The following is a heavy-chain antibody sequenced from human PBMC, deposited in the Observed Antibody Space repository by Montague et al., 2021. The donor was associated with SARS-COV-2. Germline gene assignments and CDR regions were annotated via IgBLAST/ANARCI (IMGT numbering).Heavy chain of an antibody. D-gene: IGHD4-23*01. J-gene: IGHJ4*02. CDR2: IYYSGST. V-gene: IGHV4-39*01. Sequence: SKTLSLTCIVSGGSISSSSYHWGWIRQPPGKGLEWIGYIYYSGSTYYXXXLTSRVTISIDTSKDQFSLKLRSVTAADTAVYYCASLRYYGGNSGFQGLVDYWGQGALVTVSS. CDR3: ASLRYYGGNSGFQGLVDY. CDR1: GGSISSSSYH.